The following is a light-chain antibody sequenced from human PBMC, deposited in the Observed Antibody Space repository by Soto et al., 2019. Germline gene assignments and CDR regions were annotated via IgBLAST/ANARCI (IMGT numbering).Light chain of an antibody. CDR3: CSYAGSGTWV. V-gene: IGLV2-23*01. Sequence: QSALTQPASVSGSPGQSITISCTGTSSDVGSYTLVSWYQQYPGKAPKLMIYEDSERPSGVSNRFSGSKSGNTASLTISGLQAEDEADYYCCSYAGSGTWVFGGGTKLTVL. CDR1: SSDVGSYTL. CDR2: EDS. J-gene: IGLJ3*02.